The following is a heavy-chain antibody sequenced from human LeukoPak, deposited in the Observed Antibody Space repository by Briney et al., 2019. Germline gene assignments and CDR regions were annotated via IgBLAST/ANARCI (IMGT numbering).Heavy chain of an antibody. CDR2: IRYDGSIK. CDR3: AKDSTDFSYYFDY. V-gene: IGHV3-30*02. J-gene: IGHJ4*02. Sequence: GGSLRLSCAASGFTFSSYGMHWVRQAPGKGLEWVAFIRYDGSIKNYADSVKGRFTISRDNSKNTLYLQMNSLRAEDTALYYCAKDSTDFSYYFDYWGQGTLVTVSS. CDR1: GFTFSSYG. D-gene: IGHD2/OR15-2a*01.